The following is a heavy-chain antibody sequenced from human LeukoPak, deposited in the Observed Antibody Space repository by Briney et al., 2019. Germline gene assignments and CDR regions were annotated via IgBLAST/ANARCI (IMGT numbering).Heavy chain of an antibody. CDR3: ARDRQWWLQLGGAFDI. J-gene: IGHJ3*02. V-gene: IGHV3-30*02. CDR1: GFIFNNYG. Sequence: GGSLRLSCGASGFIFNNYGIHWVRQAPGKGLEWVAFIRYDGSNKYYADSVKGRFTISRDNAKNSLYLQMNSLRAEDTAVYYCARDRQWWLQLGGAFDIWGQGTMVTVSS. D-gene: IGHD5-24*01. CDR2: IRYDGSNK.